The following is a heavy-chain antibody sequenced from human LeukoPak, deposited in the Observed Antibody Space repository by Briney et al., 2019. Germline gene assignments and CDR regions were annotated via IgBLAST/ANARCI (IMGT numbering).Heavy chain of an antibody. Sequence: QTGGSLRLSCATSGFTFDDYAMHWVRQAPGKGLEWVSGISWNSGSIGYADSVKGRFTISRDNAKNSLYLQMNSLRAEDTAVYYCAGEEGEEYYYYMDVWGKGTTVTVSS. V-gene: IGHV3-9*01. D-gene: IGHD1-26*01. CDR2: ISWNSGSI. J-gene: IGHJ6*03. CDR1: GFTFDDYA. CDR3: AGEEGEEYYYYMDV.